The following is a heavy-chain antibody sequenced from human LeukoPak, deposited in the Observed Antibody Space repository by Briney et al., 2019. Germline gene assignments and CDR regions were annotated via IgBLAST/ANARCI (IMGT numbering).Heavy chain of an antibody. CDR3: ARAVGEYDYVWGSYYFDY. D-gene: IGHD3-16*01. CDR1: GFTVSSNY. CDR2: IYSGGST. V-gene: IGHV3-53*01. J-gene: IGHJ4*02. Sequence: GGSLRLSCAASGFTVSSNYMSWVCQAPGKGLEWVSVIYSGGSTYYADSVKGRFTISRDNSKNTLYLQMNSLRAEDTAVYYCARAVGEYDYVWGSYYFDYWGQGTLVTVSS.